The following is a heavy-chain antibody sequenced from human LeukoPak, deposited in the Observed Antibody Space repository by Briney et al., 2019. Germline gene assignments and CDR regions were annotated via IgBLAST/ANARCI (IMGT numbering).Heavy chain of an antibody. V-gene: IGHV3-23*01. CDR3: AKALGVRGVFDY. CDR1: GFTFSSYG. Sequence: PGGSLRLSCAASGFTFSSYGMHWFPQAPGKGWEWVSTISGSGGSTYYADSVKGRFTISRDNSKNTLYLQMNSLRAEDTAVYYCAKALGVRGVFDYWGQGTLVTVSS. J-gene: IGHJ4*02. CDR2: ISGSGGST. D-gene: IGHD3-10*01.